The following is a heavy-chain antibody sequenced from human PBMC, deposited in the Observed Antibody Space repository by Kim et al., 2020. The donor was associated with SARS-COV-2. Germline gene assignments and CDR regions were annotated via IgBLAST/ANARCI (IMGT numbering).Heavy chain of an antibody. CDR3: ARAPYHYILTGYSNKSWYFDL. D-gene: IGHD3-9*01. J-gene: IGHJ2*01. CDR1: GYTFTRNA. V-gene: IGHV1-3*01. Sequence: ASVKVSCKASGYTFTRNAIHWVRQAPGQGLEWMGWINAANGNTKYSQKFQGRVSITRDTAANTAYMELSSLRSEDTAVYYCARAPYHYILTGYSNKSWYFDLWGRGTLVSVSS. CDR2: INAANGNT.